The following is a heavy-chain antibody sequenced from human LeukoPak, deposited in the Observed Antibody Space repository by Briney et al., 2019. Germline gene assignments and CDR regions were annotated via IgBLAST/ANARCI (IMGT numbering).Heavy chain of an antibody. CDR2: ISSSSSYI. J-gene: IGHJ6*03. CDR3: ARDTYITMVRGVIGYYYYMDV. CDR1: GFTFSSYS. V-gene: IGHV3-21*01. D-gene: IGHD3-10*01. Sequence: PGGSLRLSCAASGFTFSSYSMNWVRQAPGKGLEWVSSISSSSSYIYYADSVKGRFTISRDNAKNSLYLQMNSLRAEDTAVYYCARDTYITMVRGVIGYYYYMDVWGKGTTVTVSS.